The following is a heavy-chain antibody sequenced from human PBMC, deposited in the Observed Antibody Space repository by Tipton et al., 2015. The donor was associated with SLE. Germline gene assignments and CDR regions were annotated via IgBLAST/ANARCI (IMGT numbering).Heavy chain of an antibody. D-gene: IGHD3-10*01. V-gene: IGHV3-33*01. CDR1: GFTFSSYG. CDR3: ARDLGNFASGTEHFDY. CDR2: IWYDGSKT. J-gene: IGHJ4*02. Sequence: SLRLSCAASGFTFSSYGLHWVRQAPGKGLEWVALIWYDGSKTHYVDSVKGRFTISRDDSKNTLYLQMNSLRAEDTVVYYCARDLGNFASGTEHFDYWGQGTLVTVSS.